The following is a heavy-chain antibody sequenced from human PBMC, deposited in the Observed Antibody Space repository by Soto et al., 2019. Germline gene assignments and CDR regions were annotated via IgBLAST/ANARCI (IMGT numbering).Heavy chain of an antibody. CDR1: GGTFSSYA. Sequence: QVQLVQSGAEVKKPGSSVKVSCKASGGTFSSYAISWVRQAPGQGLEWMGGIIPIFGTANYAQKFQGRVTITADESTSTAYMELRSLRSEDTAVYYCARGLGSLAAAGPKGFDPWGQGTLVTVSS. CDR3: ARGLGSLAAAGPKGFDP. J-gene: IGHJ5*02. D-gene: IGHD6-13*01. V-gene: IGHV1-69*12. CDR2: IIPIFGTA.